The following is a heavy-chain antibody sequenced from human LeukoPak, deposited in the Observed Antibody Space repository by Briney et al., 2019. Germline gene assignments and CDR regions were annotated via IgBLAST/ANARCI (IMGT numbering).Heavy chain of an antibody. CDR2: LSDSGSST. CDR3: ARAQWRTYSYYYMDV. J-gene: IGHJ6*03. Sequence: PGGSLRLSCAASGFTFSNYAMSWVRQAPGRGLDWVSTLSDSGSSTYYADSVKGRFTISRDDSKNTLYLQMNSLRAEDTAIYYCARAQWRTYSYYYMDVWGKGTTVTVSS. D-gene: IGHD6-19*01. V-gene: IGHV3-23*01. CDR1: GFTFSNYA.